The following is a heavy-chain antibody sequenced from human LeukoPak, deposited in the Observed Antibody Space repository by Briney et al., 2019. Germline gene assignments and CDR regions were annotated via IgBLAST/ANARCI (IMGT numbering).Heavy chain of an antibody. CDR2: IYYSGST. D-gene: IGHD6-19*01. V-gene: IGHV4-59*08. Sequence: SETLSLICTASGGSISSYYWSWIRQPPGKGLEWIGYIYYSGSTNYNPSLKSRVTISVDTSKNQFSLKLSSVTAADTAVYYCARRSDSSGWYYFDYWGQGTLVTVSS. CDR3: ARRSDSSGWYYFDY. J-gene: IGHJ4*02. CDR1: GGSISSYY.